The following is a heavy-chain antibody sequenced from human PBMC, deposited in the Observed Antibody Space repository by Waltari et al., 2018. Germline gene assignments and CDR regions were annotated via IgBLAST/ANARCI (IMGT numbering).Heavy chain of an antibody. CDR3: AREYCGGDCRLFDY. D-gene: IGHD2-21*02. V-gene: IGHV1-2*02. Sequence: LVQSGAEVMKPGASVQVSCKAARAPVPEHYKHWVRQAPGQGLEWMGWVNPNGGGTNYAQRFAGRITVTWDTSISTAYMEFSRLTSGDTAVYFCAREYCGGDCRLFDYWGQGTLVTVSS. CDR2: VNPNGGGT. J-gene: IGHJ4*02. CDR1: RAPVPEHY.